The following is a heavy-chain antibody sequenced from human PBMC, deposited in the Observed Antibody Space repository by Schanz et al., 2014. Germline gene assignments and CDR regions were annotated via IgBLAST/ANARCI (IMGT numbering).Heavy chain of an antibody. CDR1: GFTVNTNY. CDR2: MYINSAST. D-gene: IGHD5-12*01. V-gene: IGHV3-53*01. J-gene: IGHJ3*01. Sequence: EVQLVESGGGLIQPGGSLRLSCAVSGFTVNTNYMSWVRQAPGKGLEWISSMYINSASTQYADSVKGRFIISRDSSKNTLLLQMSSLRAEDTAVYFCARDGGRDGYNLAFDVWGQGTLVTVSS. CDR3: ARDGGRDGYNLAFDV.